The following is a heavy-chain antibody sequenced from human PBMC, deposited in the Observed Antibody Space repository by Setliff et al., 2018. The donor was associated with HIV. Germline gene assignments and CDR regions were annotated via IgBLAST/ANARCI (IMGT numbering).Heavy chain of an antibody. CDR3: ARGGDILVVSAAPDY. Sequence: WASVKVSCKASGYTFTTYYIHWVRQAPGQGLEWMGIINPSGGSTSYAQKFQGRVTMTRDTSTSTVYVELSSLRSEDTAVYYCARGGDILVVSAAPDYWGQGTLVTVSS. D-gene: IGHD2-2*01. J-gene: IGHJ4*02. CDR2: INPSGGST. CDR1: GYTFTTYY. V-gene: IGHV1-46*01.